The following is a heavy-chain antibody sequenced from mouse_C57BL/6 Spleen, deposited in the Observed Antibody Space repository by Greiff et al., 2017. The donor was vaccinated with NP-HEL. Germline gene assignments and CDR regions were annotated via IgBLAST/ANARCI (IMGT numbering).Heavy chain of an antibody. V-gene: IGHV5-15*04. CDR2: ISNLAYSI. D-gene: IGHD1-1*01. J-gene: IGHJ1*03. Sequence: EVKLVESGGGLVQPGGSLKLSCAASGFTFSDYGMAWVRQAPRKGPEWVAFISNLAYSIYYADPVTGRFTISRENAKNTLYLEMSSLRSEDTAMYYCARRYYGSQYFDVWGTGTTVTVSS. CDR3: ARRYYGSQYFDV. CDR1: GFTFSDYG.